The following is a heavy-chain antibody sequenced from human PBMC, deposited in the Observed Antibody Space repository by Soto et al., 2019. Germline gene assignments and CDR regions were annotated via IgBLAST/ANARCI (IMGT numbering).Heavy chain of an antibody. CDR3: ARGGSHSSDS. J-gene: IGHJ4*02. D-gene: IGHD1-26*01. V-gene: IGHV3-7*02. CDR2: IKEDGSET. Sequence: EVQLVESGGNLVQPGGSLRLSCAASGFTFSDFWMSWVRRAPGRGLEWVANIKEDGSETYYVDSVEGRFTISRDNAKKSLYLQMNGQRAEDTALYYCARGGSHSSDSWGQGARVTVSS. CDR1: GFTFSDFW.